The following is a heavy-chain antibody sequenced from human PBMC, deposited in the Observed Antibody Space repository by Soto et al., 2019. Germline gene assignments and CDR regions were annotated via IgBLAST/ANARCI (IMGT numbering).Heavy chain of an antibody. D-gene: IGHD2-21*01. CDR3: TTDTIPFSTTVIATGWAY. J-gene: IGHJ4*02. CDR1: GFSFTKAW. V-gene: IGHV3-15*05. CDR2: IRSDADGGTA. Sequence: EVQLVESGGGLVKPGGSLRLSCATSGFSFTKAWMSWVHQVPGKGLEWVGRIRSDADGGTADYATTVDARFSISRDDSKRMVFLQIDNLKIDDTAFYYCTTDTIPFSTTVIATGWAYWGQGALVTVSS.